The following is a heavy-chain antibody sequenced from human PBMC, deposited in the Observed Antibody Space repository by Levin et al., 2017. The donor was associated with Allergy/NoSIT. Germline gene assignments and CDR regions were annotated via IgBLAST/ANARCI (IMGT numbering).Heavy chain of an antibody. D-gene: IGHD4-23*01. CDR3: ARGYGVVTGAAFDI. Sequence: RASETLSLTCTVSGDSISSHYWSWIRQPAGKGLEWIGRIYSSGSADYNPSLKSRVSMSVDTSKKQFSLRLSSVTAADTAVYYCARGYGVVTGAAFDIWGQGTMVTVSS. CDR1: GDSISSHY. V-gene: IGHV4-4*07. CDR2: IYSSGSA. J-gene: IGHJ3*02.